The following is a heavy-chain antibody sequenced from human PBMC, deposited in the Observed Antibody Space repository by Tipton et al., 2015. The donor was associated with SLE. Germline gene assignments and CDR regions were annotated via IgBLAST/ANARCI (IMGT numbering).Heavy chain of an antibody. Sequence: QLVQSGAEVKKPGESLKISCKGSGYSFTSYWIGWVRQMPGKGLEWMGIIYPGESDTRYSPSFQGQVTISADRSISTAFLQWSSLKASDSAMYYCARWSDYGLSPPHYWGQGTLVTVSS. V-gene: IGHV5-51*01. CDR3: ARWSDYGLSPPHY. CDR1: GYSFTSYW. CDR2: IYPGESDT. J-gene: IGHJ4*02. D-gene: IGHD3-10*01.